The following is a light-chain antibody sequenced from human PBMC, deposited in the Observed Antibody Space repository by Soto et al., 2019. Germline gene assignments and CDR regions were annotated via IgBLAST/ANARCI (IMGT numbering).Light chain of an antibody. J-gene: IGKJ5*01. CDR1: HSVSSSY. CDR2: GAS. Sequence: EIVLTQSPGTLSLSPGERATLSCRASHSVSSSYLAWYQQKPGQAPRLLIYGASSRATGIPHRFSGSGSGTHFTLTISRLEPEDFAVYYCQQYGSSPPITFGQGTRLEIK. V-gene: IGKV3-20*01. CDR3: QQYGSSPPIT.